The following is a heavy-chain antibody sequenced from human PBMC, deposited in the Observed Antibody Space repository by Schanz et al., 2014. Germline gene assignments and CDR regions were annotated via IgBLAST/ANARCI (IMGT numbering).Heavy chain of an antibody. J-gene: IGHJ4*02. V-gene: IGHV3-30*03. CDR2: VSSDGNND. CDR3: VSSGSYSSYAF. CDR1: GFTFSTHA. D-gene: IGHD3-10*01. Sequence: VQLVESGGGVVQPGRSLRLSCAASGFTFSTHAMHWVRQAPGKGLEWVALVSSDGNNDYYTDSVKGRFTISRDNAKNSLYLQMNSLRAEDTAVYHCVSSGSYSSYAFWGQGTLVTVSS.